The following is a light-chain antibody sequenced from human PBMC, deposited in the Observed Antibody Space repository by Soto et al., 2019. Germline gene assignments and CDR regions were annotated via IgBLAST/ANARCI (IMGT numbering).Light chain of an antibody. J-gene: IGKJ1*01. CDR3: QQYGRSGT. CDR1: QSVSSN. Sequence: EISMTQSPDTMSVSPWERATVCCRASQSVSSNLAWYQQKPGQAPRLLIYAASARATGIPDRFSGSGSGTDFTLTISRLEPEDFAVYYCQQYGRSGTFGQGTKVDIK. V-gene: IGKV3-20*01. CDR2: AAS.